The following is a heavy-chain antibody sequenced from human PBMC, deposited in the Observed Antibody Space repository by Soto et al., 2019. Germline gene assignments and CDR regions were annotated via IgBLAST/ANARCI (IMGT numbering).Heavy chain of an antibody. J-gene: IGHJ4*02. CDR1: GFTFSSYA. Sequence: GGSLRLSCAASGFTFSSYAMHWVRQAPGKGLEWVAVISYDGSNKYYADSVKGRFTISRDNSKNTLYLQMNSLRAEDTAVYYCASLGERLVTLDYWGQGTLVTVSS. V-gene: IGHV3-30-3*01. D-gene: IGHD6-6*01. CDR2: ISYDGSNK. CDR3: ASLGERLVTLDY.